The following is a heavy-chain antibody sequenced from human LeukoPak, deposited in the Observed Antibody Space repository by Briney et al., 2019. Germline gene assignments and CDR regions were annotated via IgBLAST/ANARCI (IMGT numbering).Heavy chain of an antibody. CDR2: IGSNGGST. Sequence: GGSLRLSCSASGLTFSRYAMHWVRQAPGKGLEYVSVIGSNGGSTYYADSVKDRFTISRDNSKNTLDLQMSSLRAEDTAVYYCVKVGYSGSSGYLDLWGRDTLVTVSS. J-gene: IGHJ2*01. D-gene: IGHD5-12*01. CDR1: GLTFSRYA. CDR3: VKVGYSGSSGYLDL. V-gene: IGHV3-64D*09.